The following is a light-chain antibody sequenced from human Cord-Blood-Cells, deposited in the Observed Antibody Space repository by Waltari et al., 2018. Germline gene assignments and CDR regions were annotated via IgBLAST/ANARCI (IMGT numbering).Light chain of an antibody. CDR2: AAS. V-gene: IGKV1-39*01. J-gene: IGKJ1*01. CDR3: QQSYSTPRT. CDR1: QSISSY. Sequence: DIQMTQSLSSLSASVGYRVTITCRASQSISSYLNWYQQKPGTAPKLLIYAASSLQSGVPSRFSGSGSGTDFTLTISSLQPEDFATYYCQQSYSTPRTFGQGTKVEIK.